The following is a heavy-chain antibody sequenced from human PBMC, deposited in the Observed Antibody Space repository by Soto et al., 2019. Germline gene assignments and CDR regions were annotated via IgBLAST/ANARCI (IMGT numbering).Heavy chain of an antibody. J-gene: IGHJ6*02. Sequence: ASVKVSCKASGGTFSSYAISWVRQAPGQGLEWMGGIIPIFGTANYAQKFQGRVTITADESTSTAYMELSSLRSEDTAVYYCAIMGETRDIVVVVPVWGMDVWGQGTTVTVSS. CDR1: GGTFSSYA. CDR3: AIMGETRDIVVVVPVWGMDV. D-gene: IGHD2-15*01. CDR2: IIPIFGTA. V-gene: IGHV1-69*13.